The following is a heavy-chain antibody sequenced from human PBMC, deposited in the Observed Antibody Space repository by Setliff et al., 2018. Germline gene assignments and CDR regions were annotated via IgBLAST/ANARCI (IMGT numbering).Heavy chain of an antibody. CDR2: IYYSGTT. CDR1: GGSISSHY. CDR3: AKGGGRYHSAS. Sequence: SETLSLTCTVSGGSISSHYWSWIRQPPGKGLEWIGYIYYSGTTNYIPSLKSRVTISLDTSKNQFSLKLSSVTAADTAVYYCAKGGGRYHSASWGQGTLVTVSS. D-gene: IGHD1-26*01. V-gene: IGHV4-59*11. J-gene: IGHJ4*02.